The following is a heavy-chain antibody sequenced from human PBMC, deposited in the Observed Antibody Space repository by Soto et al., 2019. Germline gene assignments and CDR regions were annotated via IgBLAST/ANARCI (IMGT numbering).Heavy chain of an antibody. Sequence: QVQLQESGPGLVKPSGTLSLTCAVSGGSISSSNWWSWVRQPPGKGLAWIGEIYHSGSTNYNPSPNSRXXIXVXXSKTQFSLKLSTVTAADTAVYDCAGQQQLGANFDYWGQGTLVTDSS. V-gene: IGHV4-4*02. CDR2: IYHSGST. CDR1: GGSISSSNW. D-gene: IGHD6-13*01. CDR3: AGQQQLGANFDY. J-gene: IGHJ4*02.